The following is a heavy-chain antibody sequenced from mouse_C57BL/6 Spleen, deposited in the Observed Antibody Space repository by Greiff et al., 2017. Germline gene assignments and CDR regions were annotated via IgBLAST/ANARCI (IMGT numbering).Heavy chain of an antibody. CDR2: ISSGSSTI. CDR1: GFTFSDYG. J-gene: IGHJ4*01. Sequence: EVMLVESGGGLVKPGGSLKLSCAASGFTFSDYGMHWVRQAPEKGLEWVAYISSGSSTIYYADTVKGRFTISRDNAKNTLFLQMTSLRSEDTAMYYCASSLYYYAMDYWGQGTSVTVSS. CDR3: ASSLYYYAMDY. V-gene: IGHV5-17*01.